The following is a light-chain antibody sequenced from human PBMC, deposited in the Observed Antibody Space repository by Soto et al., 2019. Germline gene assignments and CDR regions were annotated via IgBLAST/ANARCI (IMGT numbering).Light chain of an antibody. V-gene: IGKV1-5*01. J-gene: IGKJ2*01. CDR3: QQYNTNSNT. CDR2: DAS. CDR1: QSISTW. Sequence: DIQMTQSPPTLSASVGDRVTITCRASQSISTWLAWFQQKPGKAPRLLIFDASSLDSGVPSRFSGSGSGTEFTLTISSLQPDESASYYCQQYNTNSNTFGQGTKLEIK.